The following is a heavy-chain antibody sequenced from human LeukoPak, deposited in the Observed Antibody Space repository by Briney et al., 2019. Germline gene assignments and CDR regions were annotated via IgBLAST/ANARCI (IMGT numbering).Heavy chain of an antibody. Sequence: PGGSLRLSCAASGFTFSSYGMDWVRQAPGKGLEWVAFIRYDGSNKYYADSVKGRFTISRDNSKNTLYLQMNSLRAEDTAVYYCVTIRSYYFDYWGQGTLVTVSS. V-gene: IGHV3-30*02. J-gene: IGHJ4*02. CDR3: VTIRSYYFDY. CDR2: IRYDGSNK. D-gene: IGHD3-16*02. CDR1: GFTFSSYG.